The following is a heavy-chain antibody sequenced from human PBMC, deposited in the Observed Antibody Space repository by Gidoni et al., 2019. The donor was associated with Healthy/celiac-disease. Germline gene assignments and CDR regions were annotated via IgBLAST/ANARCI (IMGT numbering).Heavy chain of an antibody. CDR1: AFTFSTYG. CDR2: ISYDGSNK. V-gene: IGHV3-30*18. Sequence: QVQLAESAGGVVQPGRSLRPSCAASAFTFSTYGMHWVRHAPGKGLERVAVISYDGSNKYYADSVKGRFTISRDNSKNTLYLLMDSLRAEDTAVYYCAKDLIAVAGPGWFDPWGQGTLVTVSS. CDR3: AKDLIAVAGPGWFDP. J-gene: IGHJ5*02. D-gene: IGHD6-19*01.